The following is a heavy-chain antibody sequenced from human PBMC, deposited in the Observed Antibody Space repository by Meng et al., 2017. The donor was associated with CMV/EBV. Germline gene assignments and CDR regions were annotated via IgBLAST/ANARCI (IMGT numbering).Heavy chain of an antibody. Sequence: GESLKISCAASGFTFSSYSMNWVRQAPGKGLEWVANINQYGSDTNYVDSVKGRFIVSRDNAQSLVYLQMNSLRADDTAVYFCARGRTSVTTNWGQGTLVTVSS. CDR1: GFTFSSYS. J-gene: IGHJ4*02. D-gene: IGHD4-17*01. V-gene: IGHV3-7*01. CDR3: ARGRTSVTTN. CDR2: INQYGSDT.